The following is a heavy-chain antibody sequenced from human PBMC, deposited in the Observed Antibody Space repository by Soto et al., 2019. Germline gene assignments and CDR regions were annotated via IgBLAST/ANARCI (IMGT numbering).Heavy chain of an antibody. CDR3: ARGGFWVHYGMDV. CDR2: ISRDGGTT. V-gene: IGHV3-23*01. D-gene: IGHD3-16*01. CDR1: GSNFDRYA. J-gene: IGHJ6*02. Sequence: EVQLLESGGGLVQPGGSLRLSCAASGSNFDRYAMNWVLQAPGKGLEWVSAISRDGGTTFYADSVKGRFTISRDNSENTLYMEMNSVRVEDTAVYYCARGGFWVHYGMDVWGQGTKVTVSS.